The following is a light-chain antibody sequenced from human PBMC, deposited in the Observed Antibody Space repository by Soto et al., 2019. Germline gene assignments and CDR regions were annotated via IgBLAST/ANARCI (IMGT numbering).Light chain of an antibody. V-gene: IGKV1-5*01. CDR3: QQSNSYLYT. Sequence: DIQMTQSPSTLSLSVGDRVSITCRASQSISTWLAWYQQKPGKAPKLLIYDASSLEAGDPSRFSGSGSGTEFTLTISSLQPDDFATFYCQQSNSYLYTFGQGTKLEIK. CDR2: DAS. J-gene: IGKJ2*01. CDR1: QSISTW.